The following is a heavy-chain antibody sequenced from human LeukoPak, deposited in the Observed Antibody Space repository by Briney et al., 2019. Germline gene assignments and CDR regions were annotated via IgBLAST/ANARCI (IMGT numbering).Heavy chain of an antibody. CDR2: ISSTSSYI. V-gene: IGHV3-21*01. D-gene: IGHD2-2*01. J-gene: IGHJ4*02. CDR1: GFTFSRYS. CDR3: ARASQTSSSLDY. Sequence: PGGSLRLSCAASGFTFSRYSMNWVRQAPGKGLEWVSSISSTSSYIYYADSVKGRFTISRDNAKNSLYLQMNSLRAEDTAVYYCARASQTSSSLDYWGQGTLVTVSS.